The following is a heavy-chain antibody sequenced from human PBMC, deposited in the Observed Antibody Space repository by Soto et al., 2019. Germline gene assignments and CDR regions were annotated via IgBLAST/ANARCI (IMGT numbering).Heavy chain of an antibody. CDR2: ISAYNGNT. J-gene: IGHJ4*02. V-gene: IGHV1-18*01. Sequence: QVQLVQSGAEVKKPGASVKVSCKASGYTFTNYGFSWVRQAPGQGLEWMGWISAYNGNTDYAQKFQGRVTMTTDTSTTTAYMELRSLRSDDTALYFCARAHSTGWEGDYWGQGTLVTVSS. CDR1: GYTFTNYG. D-gene: IGHD6-19*01. CDR3: ARAHSTGWEGDY.